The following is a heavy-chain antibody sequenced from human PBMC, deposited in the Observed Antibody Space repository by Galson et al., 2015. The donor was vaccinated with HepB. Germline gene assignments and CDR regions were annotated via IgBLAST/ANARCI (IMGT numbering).Heavy chain of an antibody. CDR2: IYYSGST. CDR3: ATAHNYGMDV. J-gene: IGHJ6*02. V-gene: IGHV4-59*08. D-gene: IGHD5-18*01. CDR1: GGSISSYY. Sequence: SETLSLTCTVSGGSISSYYWSWIRQPPGKGLEWIGYIYYSGSTNYNPSLKSRVTISVDTSKNQFSLKLSSVTAADTAVYYCATAHNYGMDVWGQGTTVTVSS.